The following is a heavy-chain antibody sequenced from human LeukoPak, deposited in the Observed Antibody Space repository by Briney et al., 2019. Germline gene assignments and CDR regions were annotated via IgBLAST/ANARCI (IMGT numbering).Heavy chain of an antibody. CDR1: GDSISQNNYS. Sequence: SETLSLTCVVSGDSISQNNYSWAWIRQPPGKSLEWVGSHHYGMYTHSNPSLKSRVTISVDTSKNQFSLKLSSVTAADTAVYYCATIQRDHAFDIWGQGTMVTVSS. J-gene: IGHJ3*02. D-gene: IGHD6-25*01. CDR3: ATIQRDHAFDI. V-gene: IGHV4-39*07. CDR2: HHYGMYT.